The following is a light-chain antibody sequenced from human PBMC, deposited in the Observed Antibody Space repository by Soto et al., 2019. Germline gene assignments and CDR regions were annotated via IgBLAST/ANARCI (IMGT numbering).Light chain of an antibody. CDR3: QHYNSYSEA. Sequence: DIQMTQSPSTLSVSVGDRVTITCRASQAISSWLAWYQQKPGKAPKLLIYKASTLKSGLPSRFSGSGSGTEFTLTISSLQPDDFATYYCQHYNSYSEAFGQGTKVDIK. V-gene: IGKV1-5*03. CDR1: QAISSW. J-gene: IGKJ1*01. CDR2: KAS.